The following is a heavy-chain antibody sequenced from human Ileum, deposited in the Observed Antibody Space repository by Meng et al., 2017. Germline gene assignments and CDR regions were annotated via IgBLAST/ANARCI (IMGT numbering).Heavy chain of an antibody. CDR3: VHRLVAAQHWFDP. Sequence: QISVKESGPTVVEPTDTVTRTCTFSGFLLNSVGVGVGWIRQPPGKALEWLALIYWDDEYRYSPSLRSRLTITKDTSRNQVVLRMTNVAPADAGTYYCVHRLVAAQHWFDPWGQGTLVTVSS. CDR1: GFLLNSVGVG. J-gene: IGHJ5*02. CDR2: IYWDDEY. D-gene: IGHD6-6*01. V-gene: IGHV2-5*02.